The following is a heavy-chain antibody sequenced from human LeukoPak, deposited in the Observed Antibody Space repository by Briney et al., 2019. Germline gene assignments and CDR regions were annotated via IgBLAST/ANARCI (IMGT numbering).Heavy chain of an antibody. CDR3: AANVGSYGDYEVDY. CDR2: IYYTGST. CDR1: GGSVSSGDYY. J-gene: IGHJ4*02. D-gene: IGHD4-17*01. V-gene: IGHV4-31*03. Sequence: PSQTLSLTCTVSGGSVSSGDYYWNWIRQHPGKGLEWIGYIYYTGSTSCNPFLMSRVAISLDTSKIHFSLKLSSVTAADTAVYYCAANVGSYGDYEVDYWGQGTLVTVSS.